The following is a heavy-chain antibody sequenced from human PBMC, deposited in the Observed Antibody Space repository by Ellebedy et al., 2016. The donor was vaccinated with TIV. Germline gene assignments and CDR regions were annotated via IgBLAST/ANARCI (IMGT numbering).Heavy chain of an antibody. Sequence: GESLKISCAASGFTVSNNYMSWVRQAPGKGLEWVSVIYSGGNTFYAESVKGRFTISRDSSQNTLYLQMDSLRAEDTAVYYCASSPSQGYWGQGTLVTVS. V-gene: IGHV3-53*01. CDR1: GFTVSNNY. CDR2: IYSGGNT. J-gene: IGHJ4*02. CDR3: ASSPSQGY.